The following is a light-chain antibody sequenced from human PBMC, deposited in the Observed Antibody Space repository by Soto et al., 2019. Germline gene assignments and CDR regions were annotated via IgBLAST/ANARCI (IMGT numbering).Light chain of an antibody. V-gene: IGLV2-14*01. Sequence: QSALTQPASVSGSPGQSITISCTGTSSDIGGYNYVSWYQQYPGKAPKLMLFGVSDRPSGVSNRFSGSKSGTTASLTISGLQAEDEADYYCSSYKTSSTVVVFGGGNKVTVL. CDR2: GVS. J-gene: IGLJ2*01. CDR1: SSDIGGYNY. CDR3: SSYKTSSTVVV.